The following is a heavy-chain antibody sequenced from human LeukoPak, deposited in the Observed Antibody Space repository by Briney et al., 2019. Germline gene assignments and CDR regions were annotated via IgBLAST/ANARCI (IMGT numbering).Heavy chain of an antibody. V-gene: IGHV3-23*01. D-gene: IGHD1-26*01. CDR2: LTAGGHSS. CDR1: GFTFSNYA. J-gene: IGHJ4*02. Sequence: GGSLRLSCAASGFTFSNYAMGWVRHAPGKELEWVSSLTAGGHSSYYADSLKGRFTISRDNSKNRLYLQMNGLRAEDTAVYYCAKGSIDEGRVYDFWGQGALVTVSS. CDR3: AKGSIDEGRVYDF.